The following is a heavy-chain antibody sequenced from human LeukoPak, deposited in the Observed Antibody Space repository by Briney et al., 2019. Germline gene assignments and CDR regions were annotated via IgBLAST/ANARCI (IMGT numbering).Heavy chain of an antibody. CDR3: ARDSGLLPYGMDV. Sequence: TGGSLRLSCAASGFTFSSDAMTWVRQAPGKGLEWVSVMYSGGSTYYADSVKGRFTVSRDNSKNTLCLQMNSLRAEDTAVYYCARDSGLLPYGMDVWGQGTTVTVSS. CDR2: MYSGGST. V-gene: IGHV3-66*01. CDR1: GFTFSSDA. J-gene: IGHJ6*02. D-gene: IGHD1-26*01.